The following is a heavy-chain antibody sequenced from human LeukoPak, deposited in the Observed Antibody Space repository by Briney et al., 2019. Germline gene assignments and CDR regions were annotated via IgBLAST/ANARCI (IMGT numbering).Heavy chain of an antibody. CDR1: GFTFSSYE. V-gene: IGHV3-48*03. CDR2: ISSSGSTI. D-gene: IGHD1-26*01. J-gene: IGHJ4*02. Sequence: GGSLRLSCAASGFTFSSYEMNWVRQAPGKGLEWVSYISSSGSTIYYADSVKGRFTISRDNAKNSLYLQMNSLRAEDTAVYYCARDEWELSNFDYWGQGTLVTVSS. CDR3: ARDEWELSNFDY.